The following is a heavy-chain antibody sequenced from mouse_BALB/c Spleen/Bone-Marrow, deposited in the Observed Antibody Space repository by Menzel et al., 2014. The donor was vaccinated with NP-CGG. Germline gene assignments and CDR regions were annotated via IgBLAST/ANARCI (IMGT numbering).Heavy chain of an antibody. CDR3: ARKDYDEAWFAY. Sequence: VHLVESGPGLVAPSQSLSITCTVSGFSLSRYSVHWVRQPPGKGLEWLGMIWGGGSTDYNSALKSRLSIGKDNSKSQVFLKMNSLQSDDIAMYYCARKDYDEAWFAYWGQGTLVTVSA. CDR2: IWGGGST. CDR1: GFSLSRYS. J-gene: IGHJ3*01. D-gene: IGHD2-4*01. V-gene: IGHV2-6-4*01.